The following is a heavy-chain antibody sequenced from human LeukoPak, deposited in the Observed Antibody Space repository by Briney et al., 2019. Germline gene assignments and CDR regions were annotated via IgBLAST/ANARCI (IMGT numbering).Heavy chain of an antibody. D-gene: IGHD3-22*01. J-gene: IGHJ4*02. CDR3: AGLPAYYYDTSGFYFDY. CDR2: IKQDGRESQK. Sequence: AGGSLRLSCAASGFTFSIYWMTWVRQAPGKGLEWVANIKQDGRESQKYYVDSVKGRFTISRDNAKNSLYLQMNSLRAEDTAVYYCAGLPAYYYDTSGFYFDYWGQGTLVTVSS. V-gene: IGHV3-7*01. CDR1: GFTFSIYW.